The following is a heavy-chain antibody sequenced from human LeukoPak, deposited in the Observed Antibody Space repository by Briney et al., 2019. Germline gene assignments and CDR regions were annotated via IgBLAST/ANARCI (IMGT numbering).Heavy chain of an antibody. CDR1: GFTFSSYS. V-gene: IGHV3-15*07. CDR2: IKSKADGETI. CDR3: STLTSRGLSDS. D-gene: IGHD1-20*01. Sequence: GGSLRLSCAASGFTFSSYSMNWVRQAPGKGLEWVGRIKSKADGETIDYAAPVKGRFTFSRDDSKNMLYLQMNSLKSEDTAVCYCSTLTSRGLSDSWGQGTLVTVSS. J-gene: IGHJ4*02.